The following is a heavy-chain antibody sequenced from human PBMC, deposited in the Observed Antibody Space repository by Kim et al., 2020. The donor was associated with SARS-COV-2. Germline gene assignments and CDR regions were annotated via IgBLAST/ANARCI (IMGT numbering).Heavy chain of an antibody. V-gene: IGHV3-30*18. J-gene: IGHJ3*02. CDR2: ISYDGSNN. CDR3: AKPLIHDDCLSGYDDFDI. CDR1: GFTFSGYG. D-gene: IGHD3-3*01. Sequence: GGSLRLSCAASGFTFSGYGMHWVRQAPGKGLEGVAVISYDGSNNYYADSVKGRFTISRDKSNNTLYLQMNSLRAEDTAVYYCAKPLIHDDCLSGYDDFDIWGQGTMVTVSS.